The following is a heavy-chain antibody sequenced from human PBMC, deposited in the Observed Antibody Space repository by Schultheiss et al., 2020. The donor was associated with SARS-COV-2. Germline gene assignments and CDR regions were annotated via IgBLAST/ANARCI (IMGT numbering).Heavy chain of an antibody. CDR3: AKSHAGDPTMIVVVTPYYFDY. CDR2: ISWNSGSI. Sequence: GGSLRLSCAASGFTFDDYAMHWVRQAPGKGLEWVSGISWNSGSIGYVDSVKGRFTISRDNAKNSLYLQMNSLRAEDTALYYCAKSHAGDPTMIVVVTPYYFDYWGQGTLVTVSS. CDR1: GFTFDDYA. V-gene: IGHV3-9*01. J-gene: IGHJ4*02. D-gene: IGHD3-22*01.